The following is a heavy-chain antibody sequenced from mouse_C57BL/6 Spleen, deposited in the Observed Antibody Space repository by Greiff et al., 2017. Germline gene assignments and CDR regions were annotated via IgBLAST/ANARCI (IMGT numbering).Heavy chain of an antibody. D-gene: IGHD1-1*01. CDR2: IYPRSGNT. V-gene: IGHV1-81*01. J-gene: IGHJ2*01. CDR1: GYTFTSYG. CDR3: ARRGVITTVVDPFDY. Sequence: VQLQQSGAELARPGASVKLSCKASGYTFTSYGISWVKQRTGQGLEWIGEIYPRSGNTYYNEKFKGKATLTADKSSSTAYMELRSLTSEDSAVYFCARRGVITTVVDPFDYWGKGTTLTVSS.